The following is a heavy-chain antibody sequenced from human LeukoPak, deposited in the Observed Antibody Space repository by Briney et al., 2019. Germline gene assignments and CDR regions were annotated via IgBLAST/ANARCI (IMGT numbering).Heavy chain of an antibody. CDR1: GCTFTGYY. J-gene: IGHJ5*02. CDR2: INPNSRGT. V-gene: IGHV1-2*02. Sequence: ASVKVSCKASGCTFTGYYMHWVRQAPGQGLEWMGWINPNSRGTNYAQKFQGRVTMTRDTSLSTAYMELSRLRCDDAAVLYCAREWSGSGYYPSNWFDPWGQGTLVTVSS. D-gene: IGHD3-22*01. CDR3: AREWSGSGYYPSNWFDP.